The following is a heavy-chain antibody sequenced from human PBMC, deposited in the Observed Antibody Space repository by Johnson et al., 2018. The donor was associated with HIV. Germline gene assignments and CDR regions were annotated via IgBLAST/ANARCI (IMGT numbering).Heavy chain of an antibody. V-gene: IGHV3-30-3*01. CDR3: ARGPILEWLSGDGFDM. Sequence: QMLLVESGGGVVQPGRSLRLSCAASGFTFSSYAMHWVRQAPGKGLEWVAVISYDGSNKYYADSVKGRFTISRDNSKNTLYLQMNSLRAEDTAMYYCARGPILEWLSGDGFDMWGQGTMVTVSS. J-gene: IGHJ3*02. CDR1: GFTFSSYA. CDR2: ISYDGSNK. D-gene: IGHD3-3*01.